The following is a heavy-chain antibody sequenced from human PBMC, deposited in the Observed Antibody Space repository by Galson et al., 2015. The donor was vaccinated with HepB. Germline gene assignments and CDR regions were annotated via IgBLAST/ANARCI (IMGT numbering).Heavy chain of an antibody. CDR2: ISYDGSNK. V-gene: IGHV3-30-3*01. D-gene: IGHD2-2*01. CDR3: ARDGVLVVPAAICYGMDV. Sequence: LRLSCAASGFTFSSYAMHWVRQAPGKGLEWVAVISYDGSNKYYADSVKGRFTISRDNSKNTLYLQMNSLRAEDTAVYYCARDGVLVVPAAICYGMDVWGQGTTVTVSS. CDR1: GFTFSSYA. J-gene: IGHJ6*02.